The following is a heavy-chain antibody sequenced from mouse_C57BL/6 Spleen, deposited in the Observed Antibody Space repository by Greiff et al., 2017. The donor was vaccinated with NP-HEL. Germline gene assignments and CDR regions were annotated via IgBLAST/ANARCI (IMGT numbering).Heavy chain of an antibody. CDR3: ARRGLPPLDY. Sequence: QVQLQQPGAELVMPGASVKLSCKASGYTFTSYWMHWVKQRPGQGLEWIGEIDPSDSYTNYNQKFKGKSTLTVDKSSSTAYMQLSSLTSEDSAVYYCARRGLPPLDYWGQGTTLTVSS. J-gene: IGHJ2*01. CDR2: IDPSDSYT. CDR1: GYTFTSYW. V-gene: IGHV1-69*01. D-gene: IGHD2-4*01.